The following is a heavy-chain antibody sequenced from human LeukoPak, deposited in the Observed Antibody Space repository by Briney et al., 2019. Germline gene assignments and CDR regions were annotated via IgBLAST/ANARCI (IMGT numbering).Heavy chain of an antibody. CDR2: IKQDGSEK. J-gene: IGHJ4*02. D-gene: IGHD3-3*01. V-gene: IGHV3-7*01. CDR1: GFTFSSYW. Sequence: PGGSLRLSCAASGFTFSSYWMSWVRQAPGKGLEWVANIKQDGSEKYYVDSVKGRFTISRDNAKNSLYLQMNSLRAEDTAVYYCASSKYYDFWSGYPAFFVDYWGQGTLVTVSS. CDR3: ASSKYYDFWSGYPAFFVDY.